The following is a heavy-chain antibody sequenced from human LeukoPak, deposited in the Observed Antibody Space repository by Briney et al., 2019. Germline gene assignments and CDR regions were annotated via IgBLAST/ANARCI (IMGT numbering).Heavy chain of an antibody. CDR2: IHHDGSNK. V-gene: IGHV3-30*02. CDR1: GFTFSSYG. CDR3: ANQIVVVTAGRAFDI. J-gene: IGHJ3*02. Sequence: PGGSLRLSCAASGFTFSSYGMHWVRQAPGKGLDWVAFIHHDGSNKYYADSVRGRFTISRDNSKNTLYLQMNSLRAEDTAVYYCANQIVVVTAGRAFDIWGQGTMVTVSS. D-gene: IGHD2-21*02.